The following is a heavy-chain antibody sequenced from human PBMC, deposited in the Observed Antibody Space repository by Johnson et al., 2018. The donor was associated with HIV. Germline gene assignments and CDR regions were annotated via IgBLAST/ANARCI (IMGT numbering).Heavy chain of an antibody. CDR3: ARDQYDRGDGAFDI. CDR1: GFTFSNYA. J-gene: IGHJ3*02. V-gene: IGHV3-30*04. Sequence: QVQLVESGGGVVQPGRSLRLSCAASGFTFSNYAVHWVRQAPGKGLAGVAVLSWDGLNKYYADSVKGRFPVSRDNSKNTLYLLMNSLRPEDTAVYYCARDQYDRGDGAFDIWGQGTMVTVSS. CDR2: LSWDGLNK. D-gene: IGHD5-24*01.